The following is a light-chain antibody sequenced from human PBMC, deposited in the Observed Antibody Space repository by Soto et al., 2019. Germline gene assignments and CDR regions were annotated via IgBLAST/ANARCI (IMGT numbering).Light chain of an antibody. Sequence: IVLTQSPLSLTVTPGEPASISCRSSQSLLHSNGYNYLDWYVQKPGQSPQVLIHLGSYRASGVPDRLSGSGSGTDFTLKISRVEAEDVLVYYCMQALQTPYTFGQGTKLEIK. CDR3: MQALQTPYT. CDR2: LGS. J-gene: IGKJ2*01. CDR1: QSLLHSNGYNY. V-gene: IGKV2-28*01.